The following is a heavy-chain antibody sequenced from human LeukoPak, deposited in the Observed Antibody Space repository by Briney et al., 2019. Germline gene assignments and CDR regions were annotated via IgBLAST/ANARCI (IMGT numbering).Heavy chain of an antibody. CDR1: GFTVSSNY. CDR3: ARESSSSGYMDV. CDR2: IYSGGST. D-gene: IGHD6-6*01. V-gene: IGHV3-66*01. Sequence: GGSLRLSCAASGFTVSSNYMSWVRQAPGKGLEWVSVIYSGGSTYYADSVKGRFTISRDNAKNSLYLQMNSLRAEDTAVYYCARESSSSGYMDVWGKGNTVTVSS. J-gene: IGHJ6*03.